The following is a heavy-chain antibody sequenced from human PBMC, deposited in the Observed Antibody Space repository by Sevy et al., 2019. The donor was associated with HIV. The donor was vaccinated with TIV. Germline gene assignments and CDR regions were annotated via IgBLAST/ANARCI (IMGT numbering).Heavy chain of an antibody. J-gene: IGHJ4*02. D-gene: IGHD1-26*01. V-gene: IGHV1-24*01. CDR2: FDPEDGET. CDR1: GYTLTELS. Sequence: ASVKVSCKVSGYTLTELSMHWVRRAPGKGLEWMGGFDPEDGETIYAQKFQGRVTMTEDTSTDTAYMELSSLRSEDTAVYYCATTLYLIVGASYFDYWGQGTLVTVSS. CDR3: ATTLYLIVGASYFDY.